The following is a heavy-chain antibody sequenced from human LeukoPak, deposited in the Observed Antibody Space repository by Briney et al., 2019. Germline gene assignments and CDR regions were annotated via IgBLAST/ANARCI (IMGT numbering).Heavy chain of an antibody. CDR1: GFNFNNPW. CDR2: IKSKSDGGTP. V-gene: IGHV3-15*01. CDR3: TTEGGWSFYFDY. J-gene: IGHJ4*02. Sequence: GGSLRLSCAASGFNFNNPWMSWVRQAPGKGLEWVGRIKSKSDGGTPDYAAPVKGRFAISRDDSKNTLYLQMNSLKTEDTAVYYCTTEGGWSFYFDYWGEGTLVTVSS. D-gene: IGHD2-15*01.